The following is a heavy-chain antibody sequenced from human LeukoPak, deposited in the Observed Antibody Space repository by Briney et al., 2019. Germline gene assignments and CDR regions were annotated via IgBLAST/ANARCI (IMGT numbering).Heavy chain of an antibody. CDR1: GYTFTSYG. CDR2: ISAYNGNT. J-gene: IGHJ6*03. CDR3: ARDGPSCSWSYYYYYYMDV. Sequence: ASVKVSCKASGYTFTSYGISWVRQAPGQGLEWMGWISAYNGNTNYAQKLQGRVTMTTDTSTSTAYMELRSLRSDDTAVYYCARDGPSCSWSYYYYYYMDVWGKGTTVTVSS. D-gene: IGHD6-13*01. V-gene: IGHV1-18*01.